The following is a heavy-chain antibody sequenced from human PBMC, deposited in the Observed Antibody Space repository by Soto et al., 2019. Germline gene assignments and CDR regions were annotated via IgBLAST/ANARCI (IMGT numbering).Heavy chain of an antibody. J-gene: IGHJ3*02. V-gene: IGHV3-9*01. CDR2: IRWNSGDI. CDR1: GFTFDDYA. D-gene: IGHD5-12*01. CDR3: AKGYNLVWVTNDYSGAFDI. Sequence: EVQLVESGGGLVQPGRSLRLSCAASGFTFDDYAMHWVRQVPGKGLEWVSGIRWNSGDIGNEDSVKGRITISRDNAKNSLYLQMNSLRDEDPSFYYCAKGYNLVWVTNDYSGAFDIWGHGKMVTVSS.